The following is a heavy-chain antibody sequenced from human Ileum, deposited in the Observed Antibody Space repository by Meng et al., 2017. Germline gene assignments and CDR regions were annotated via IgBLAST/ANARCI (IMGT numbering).Heavy chain of an antibody. CDR3: TKSDWFDS. J-gene: IGHJ5*01. CDR2: IKSDGSST. V-gene: IGHV3-74*01. CDR1: GFTFSGYW. Sequence: GVLKISCAASGFTFSGYWMHWVRQAPGKGLVWVSRIKSDGSSTSYADSVKGRFTISRDNAKNTLYLQMNSLRAEDTAVYYCTKSDWFDSWGQGTPVTVSS.